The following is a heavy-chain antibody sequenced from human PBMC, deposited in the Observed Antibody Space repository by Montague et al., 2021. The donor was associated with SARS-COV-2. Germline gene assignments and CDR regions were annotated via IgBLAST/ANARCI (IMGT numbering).Heavy chain of an antibody. CDR3: ARHSGDYTIFGVVIYYMDV. CDR2: IYYSGST. J-gene: IGHJ6*03. CDR1: GGSISSSSHY. V-gene: IGHV4-39*01. Sequence: SETLSPTCTVSGGSISSSSHYWGWIREPPGKGLEWIGSIYYSGSTYYNPSLKSRVTISVDTSKNQFSLKLSSVTAADTAVFYCARHSGDYTIFGVVIYYMDVWGKGTTVTVSS. D-gene: IGHD3-3*01.